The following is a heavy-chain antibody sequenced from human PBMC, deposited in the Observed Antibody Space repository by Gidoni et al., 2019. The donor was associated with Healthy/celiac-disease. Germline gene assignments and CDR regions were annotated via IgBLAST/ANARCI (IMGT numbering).Heavy chain of an antibody. CDR2: INPSGGST. D-gene: IGHD3-9*01. CDR3: ARAKGAPYYDILTGYYSRGMDV. CDR1: GYTFPSYY. V-gene: IGHV1-46*01. J-gene: IGHJ6*02. Sequence: QVQLVQSGAEVKKPGASVKVSCKASGYTFPSYYMHWVRQAPGQGLEWMGIINPSGGSTSYAQKFQGRVTMTRDTSTSTVYMELSSLRSEDTAVYYCARAKGAPYYDILTGYYSRGMDVWGQGTTVTVSS.